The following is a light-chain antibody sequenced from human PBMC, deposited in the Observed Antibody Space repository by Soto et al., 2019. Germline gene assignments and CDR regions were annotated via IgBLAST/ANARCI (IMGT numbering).Light chain of an antibody. J-gene: IGKJ1*01. V-gene: IGKV1-39*01. CDR1: QSISRY. Sequence: IKMTQSPSSLSASVGDRVTITCRASQSISRYLNWYQQKPGIAPKLLIYAASSLQSGVPSRFSGSGSGTDFTLTISSLQHEDFATYYCQQSYSTPTFGQGTKVDIK. CDR2: AAS. CDR3: QQSYSTPT.